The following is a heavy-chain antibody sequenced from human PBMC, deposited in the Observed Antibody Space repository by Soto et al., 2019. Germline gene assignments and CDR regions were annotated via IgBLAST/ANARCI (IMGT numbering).Heavy chain of an antibody. CDR3: AREEGGGYDHRWFDP. V-gene: IGHV4-31*03. Sequence: QVQLQESGPGLGKPSQTLSLTCTVSGGSISSGGYYWSWIRQHPGKGLEWIGYIYYSGSTYYNPSLKSRVTISVDTSKNQFSLKLSSVTAADTAVYYCAREEGGGYDHRWFDPWGQGTLVTVSS. D-gene: IGHD5-12*01. J-gene: IGHJ5*02. CDR2: IYYSGST. CDR1: GGSISSGGYY.